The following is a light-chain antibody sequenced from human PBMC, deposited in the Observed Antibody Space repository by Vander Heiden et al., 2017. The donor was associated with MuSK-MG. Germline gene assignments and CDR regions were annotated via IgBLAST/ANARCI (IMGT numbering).Light chain of an antibody. Sequence: SSELTQDPAVSVALGQTVRITCQGDSLRSYYASWYQQKPGQAPVLVIYGKNNRPSGIPDRFSGSSSGNTASLTITGAQAEDEADYDCYSRDSSGNHYFVFGTGTKVTVL. J-gene: IGLJ1*01. V-gene: IGLV3-19*01. CDR2: GKN. CDR3: YSRDSSGNHYFV. CDR1: SLRSYY.